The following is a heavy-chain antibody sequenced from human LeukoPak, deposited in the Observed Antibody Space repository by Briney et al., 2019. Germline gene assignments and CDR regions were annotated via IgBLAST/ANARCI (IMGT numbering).Heavy chain of an antibody. CDR2: IYNSGST. V-gene: IGHV4-39*01. CDR1: GGSITSSSYY. D-gene: IGHD2-2*01. J-gene: IGHJ4*02. CDR3: ASDCSSTSCYGSDY. Sequence: SETLSPTCTVAGGSITSSSYYWGWIRQPPGKGLEWIGSIYNSGSTYYNPSLKSRVTISVDTSKNQFSLKLSSVTAADTAVYYCASDCSSTSCYGSDYWGQGTLVTVSS.